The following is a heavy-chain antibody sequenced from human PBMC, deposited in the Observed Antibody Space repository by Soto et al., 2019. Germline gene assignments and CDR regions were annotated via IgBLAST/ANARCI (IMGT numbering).Heavy chain of an antibody. Sequence: PSETLSLTCTVSGGSISSYYWSWIRQPPGKGLEWIGYIYYSGSTNYNPSLKSRVTISVDTSKNQFSLKLSSVTAADTAVYYCARRYDFWSSQGHWFDPWGQGTLVTVSS. CDR2: IYYSGST. CDR3: ARRYDFWSSQGHWFDP. D-gene: IGHD3-3*01. J-gene: IGHJ5*02. V-gene: IGHV4-59*08. CDR1: GGSISSYY.